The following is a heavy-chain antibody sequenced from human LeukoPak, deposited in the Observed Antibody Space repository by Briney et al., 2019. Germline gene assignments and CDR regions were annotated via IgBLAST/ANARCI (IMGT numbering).Heavy chain of an antibody. CDR2: INHSGST. V-gene: IGHV4-34*01. Sequence: SETLSLTCAVYGGSFSGYYWSWIRQPPGKGLEWIGEINHSGSTSYNPSLKSRVTISVDTSKNQFSLKLSSVTAADTAVYYCARGRYYYGSGSYCFFDYWGQGTLVTVSS. CDR3: ARGRYYYGSGSYCFFDY. D-gene: IGHD3-10*01. J-gene: IGHJ4*02. CDR1: GGSFSGYY.